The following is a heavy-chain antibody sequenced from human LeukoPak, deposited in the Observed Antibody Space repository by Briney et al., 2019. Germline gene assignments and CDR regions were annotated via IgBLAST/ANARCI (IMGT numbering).Heavy chain of an antibody. V-gene: IGHV1-46*01. CDR1: GYTFTSYY. D-gene: IGHD6-19*01. CDR3: ARDRSLVTAVSGSMNY. J-gene: IGHJ4*02. Sequence: ASVKVSCKASGYTFTSYYMHWVRRAPGQGLKWMGIINPSGGSTSYAQKFQGRVTMTRDTSTSTVYMELSSLRSEDTAVYYCARDRSLVTAVSGSMNYWGQGTLVTVSS. CDR2: INPSGGST.